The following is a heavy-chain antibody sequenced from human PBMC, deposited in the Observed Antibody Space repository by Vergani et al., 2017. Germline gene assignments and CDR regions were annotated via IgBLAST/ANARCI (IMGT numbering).Heavy chain of an antibody. CDR3: ASGGHGSENGGALQL. J-gene: IGHJ3*01. CDR2: IYAGDSDV. V-gene: IGHV5-51*03. Sequence: EVQLVQSGAEVKKPGESLKIFCQGSGYSITNYWIAWVRQRPGKGLEWMGIIYAGDSDVRYSPSFQGRVTMSVDKSLSTAYLQGSSLQASDTATYFCASGGHGSENGGALQLWGQGTNITVSS. CDR1: GYSITNYW. D-gene: IGHD3-10*01.